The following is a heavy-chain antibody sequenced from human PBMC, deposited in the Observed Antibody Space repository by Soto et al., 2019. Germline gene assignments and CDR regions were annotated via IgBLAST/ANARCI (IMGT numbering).Heavy chain of an antibody. J-gene: IGHJ6*02. D-gene: IGHD3-10*02. V-gene: IGHV3-21*01. CDR3: ARDEGRLVTLFFVRGQSYSYGMDV. Sequence: GGSLRLSCAASGGTFSSYSMNGVRQAPGKGLEWVSSISSSSSYIYYADSVKGRFTISRDNAKNSLYLQMNSLRAEDTAVYYCARDEGRLVTLFFVRGQSYSYGMDVSGHWPTVFVSS. CDR1: GGTFSSYS. CDR2: ISSSSSYI.